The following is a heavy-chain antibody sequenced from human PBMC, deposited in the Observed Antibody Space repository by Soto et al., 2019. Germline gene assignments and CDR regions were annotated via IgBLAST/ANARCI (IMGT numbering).Heavy chain of an antibody. J-gene: IGHJ6*02. CDR2: ISYDGRNP. Sequence: QVQLVESGGGVVQPGRSLRLSCAASGFTFSTYGMHWVRQAPGKGLEWVAVISYDGRNPYYADSVXXXXXXSXXXXXXXXXXXXXXXXXXXXAXXXXXXERPXLXXXISSSEGMXXWGQ. V-gene: IGHV3-30*03. CDR3: XXERPXLXXXISSSEGMXX. CDR1: GFTFSTYG.